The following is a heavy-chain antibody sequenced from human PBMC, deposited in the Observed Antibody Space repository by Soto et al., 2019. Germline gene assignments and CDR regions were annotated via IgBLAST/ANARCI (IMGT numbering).Heavy chain of an antibody. CDR3: ARCGVGATSVRGGYNWFDP. CDR2: INHSGST. J-gene: IGHJ5*02. D-gene: IGHD1-26*01. CDR1: GGSFSGYY. V-gene: IGHV4-34*01. Sequence: SETLSLTCAVYGGSFSGYYWSWIRQPPGKGLEWTGEINHSGSTNYNPSLKSRVTISVDTSKNQFSLKLSSVTAADTAVYYCARCGVGATSVRGGYNWFDPWGQGTLVTVSS.